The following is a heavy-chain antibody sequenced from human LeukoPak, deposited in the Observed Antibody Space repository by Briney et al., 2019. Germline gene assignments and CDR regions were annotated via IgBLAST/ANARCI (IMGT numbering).Heavy chain of an antibody. CDR2: INPSGGTT. Sequence: ASVKVSCKTSGYTFTTYDMHWVRQAPGQGLEWMAIINPSGGTTNYAQKFQGRVTMTRDTSTTTLYMELSSLRSEDTAVYYRARGRPGSGWSFDYWGQGTLVTVSS. V-gene: IGHV1-46*01. J-gene: IGHJ4*02. CDR1: GYTFTTYD. CDR3: ARGRPGSGWSFDY. D-gene: IGHD6-19*01.